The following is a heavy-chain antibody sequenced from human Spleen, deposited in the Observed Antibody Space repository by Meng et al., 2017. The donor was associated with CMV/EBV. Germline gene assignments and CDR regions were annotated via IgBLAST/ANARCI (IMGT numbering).Heavy chain of an antibody. Sequence: ASVKVSCKASGYTFTTYDISWVRQAPGQGFEWLGWINPNSGGTQFAQRFQGRVALTRDTSTETAYMELRRLTSDDTAMYYCARYPTVTTSGVNWFDSWGQGTLVTVSS. CDR1: GYTFTTYD. J-gene: IGHJ5*01. D-gene: IGHD1/OR15-1a*01. V-gene: IGHV1-2*02. CDR2: INPNSGGT. CDR3: ARYPTVTTSGVNWFDS.